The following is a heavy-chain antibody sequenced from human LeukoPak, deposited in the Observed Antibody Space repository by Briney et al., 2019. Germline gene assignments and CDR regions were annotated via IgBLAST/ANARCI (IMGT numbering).Heavy chain of an antibody. J-gene: IGHJ4*02. Sequence: SETLSLTCTVSGGSFSDNNFFWNWIRQPPGEGLEWIGYIYNSGSTNYNPALNSRVTISVDTSNNQFSLKLSSVIAADTAVYYCAGLEAHRPLDYWGQGTLVTVSS. V-gene: IGHV4-61*01. CDR2: IYNSGST. CDR1: GGSFSDNNFF. CDR3: AGLEAHRPLDY.